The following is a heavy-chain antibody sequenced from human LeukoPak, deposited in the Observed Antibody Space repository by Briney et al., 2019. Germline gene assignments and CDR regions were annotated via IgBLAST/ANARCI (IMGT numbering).Heavy chain of an antibody. CDR2: IYYSGST. D-gene: IGHD3-22*01. J-gene: IGHJ5*02. V-gene: IGHV4-31*03. CDR1: GGSMSSGCYC. CDR3: ARASSYYDSSGYRDGWFDP. Sequence: KTSETLSLTCTVSGGSMSSGCYCWSWIRQHPGKGLEWIGYIYYSGSTYYNPSLKSRVTISVDTSKNQFSLKLSSVTAADTAVYYCARASSYYDSSGYRDGWFDPWGQGTLVTVSS.